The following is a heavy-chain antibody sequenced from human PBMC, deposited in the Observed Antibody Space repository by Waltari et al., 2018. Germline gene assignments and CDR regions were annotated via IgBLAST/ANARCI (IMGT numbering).Heavy chain of an antibody. CDR1: GYTFTGYY. Sequence: QVQLVQSGAEVKKPGASVKVSCKASGYTFTGYYMHWVRQAPGQGLEWMGWINPNSGGTNHAQKFQGRVTMTRDTSISTAYMELSRLRSDDTAVYYCAREGGYVGNWFDPWGQGTLVTVSS. CDR3: AREGGYVGNWFDP. CDR2: INPNSGGT. D-gene: IGHD5-12*01. V-gene: IGHV1-2*02. J-gene: IGHJ5*02.